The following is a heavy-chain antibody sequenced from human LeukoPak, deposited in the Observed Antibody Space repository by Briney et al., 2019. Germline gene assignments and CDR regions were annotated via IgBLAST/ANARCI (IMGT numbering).Heavy chain of an antibody. V-gene: IGHV4-59*01. CDR1: GASIGSYY. J-gene: IGHJ4*02. CDR2: IFYSGST. Sequence: SETLSLTCTVSGASIGSYYWSWIRQPPGKGLEWIGYIFYSGSTNYNPSLKSRVTISVETSKNQFSLKLTSVTAADTAVYYCARSRHVSGSYSYFDYWGQGTLVTASS. CDR3: ARSRHVSGSYSYFDY. D-gene: IGHD1-26*01.